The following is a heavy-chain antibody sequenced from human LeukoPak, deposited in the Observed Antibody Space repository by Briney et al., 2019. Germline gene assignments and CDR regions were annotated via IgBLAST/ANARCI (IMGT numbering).Heavy chain of an antibody. J-gene: IGHJ4*02. Sequence: SETLSLTCAVYGGSFSGYYWSWIRQPPGKGLEWIGEINHSGSTNYNPSLKSRVTISVDTSKNQFSLKLSSVTAADKAVYYCARGLRRGYSYGSYFDYWGQGTLVTVSS. CDR2: INHSGST. V-gene: IGHV4-34*01. D-gene: IGHD5-18*01. CDR3: ARGLRRGYSYGSYFDY. CDR1: GGSFSGYY.